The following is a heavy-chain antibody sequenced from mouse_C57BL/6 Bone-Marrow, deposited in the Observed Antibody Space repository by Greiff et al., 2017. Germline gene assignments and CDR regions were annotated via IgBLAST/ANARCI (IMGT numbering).Heavy chain of an antibody. CDR2: IHPNSGST. J-gene: IGHJ2*01. CDR1: GYTFTSYW. Sequence: VQLQQSGAELVKPGASVKLSCKASGYTFTSYWMHWVKQRPGQGLEWIGMIHPNSGSTNYNEKFKSKATLTVDKSSSTAYMQLSSLTSEDSAVYYCARRAPFFYGNAYYFDCWGQGTTLTVSS. V-gene: IGHV1-64*01. D-gene: IGHD2-1*01. CDR3: ARRAPFFYGNAYYFDC.